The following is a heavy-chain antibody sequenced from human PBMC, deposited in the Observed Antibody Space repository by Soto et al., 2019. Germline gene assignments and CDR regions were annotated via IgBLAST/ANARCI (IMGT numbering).Heavy chain of an antibody. CDR1: GFTFSSYD. CDR2: ISGSGGST. D-gene: IGHD2-2*03. V-gene: IGHV3-23*01. J-gene: IGHJ4*02. Sequence: EMQLLESGGGLVQPGGSLRLSCAASGFTFSSYDMSWVRQAPGKGLEWVSTISGSGGSTYYADSVKGRFTISRDNSKNTLYLQMNGLRAEDTAVYYCMDPHFDYWGQGTLVIVSS. CDR3: MDPHFDY.